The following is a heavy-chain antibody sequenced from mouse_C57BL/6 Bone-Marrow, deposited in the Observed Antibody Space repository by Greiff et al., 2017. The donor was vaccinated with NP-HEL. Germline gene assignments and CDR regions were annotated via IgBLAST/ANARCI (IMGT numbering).Heavy chain of an antibody. V-gene: IGHV1-19*01. CDR2: INPYNGGT. CDR3: ASGYYGSSYGWFAY. J-gene: IGHJ3*01. CDR1: GYTFTDYY. D-gene: IGHD1-1*01. Sequence: EVQLQQSGPVLVKPGASVKMSCKASGYTFTDYYMNWVKQSHGKSLEWIGVINPYNGGTSYNQKFKGKATLTVDKSSSTAYMELNSLTSEDSAVYYCASGYYGSSYGWFAYWGQGTLVTVSA.